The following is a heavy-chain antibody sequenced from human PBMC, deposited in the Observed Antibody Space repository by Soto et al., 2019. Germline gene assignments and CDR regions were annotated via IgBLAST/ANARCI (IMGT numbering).Heavy chain of an antibody. V-gene: IGHV3-30*18. Sequence: GGSLRLSCAASGFTFSSYGIHWVRQAPGKGLEWVALISYDGSNKYYADSVKGRFTISRDNSKNTLYLQMNSLRAEDTAMYYCAKDAPYYYDSSGYYGPFDYWGQGALVTVSS. CDR3: AKDAPYYYDSSGYYGPFDY. D-gene: IGHD3-22*01. J-gene: IGHJ4*02. CDR2: ISYDGSNK. CDR1: GFTFSSYG.